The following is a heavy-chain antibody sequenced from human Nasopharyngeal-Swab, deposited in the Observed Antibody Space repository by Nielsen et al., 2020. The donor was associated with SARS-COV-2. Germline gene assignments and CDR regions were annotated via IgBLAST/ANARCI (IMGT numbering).Heavy chain of an antibody. V-gene: IGHV3-73*01. CDR2: IGDKDHNYAT. Sequence: WIRQPPGKGLEWVGRIGDKDHNYATTYGASVQGRFTISRDDSKNTAFLQMDSLKTEDTALYYCTTDFYFDYWGQGTRVTVSS. J-gene: IGHJ4*02. CDR3: TTDFYFDY.